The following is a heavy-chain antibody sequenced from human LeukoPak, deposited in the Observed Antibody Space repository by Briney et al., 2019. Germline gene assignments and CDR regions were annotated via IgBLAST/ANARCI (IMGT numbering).Heavy chain of an antibody. D-gene: IGHD6-19*01. J-gene: IGHJ4*02. CDR3: ARVGYSSGWRAPDFDY. Sequence: GGTLRLSCVASGFTFSRHGMNWVRQAPGKGLEWVSGISPSGDIKYYVDSVKGRFTVSRDNAKKSLYLQMNSLRAEDTAFYYCARVGYSSGWRAPDFDYWGQGTLVTVSS. CDR1: GFTFSRHG. V-gene: IGHV3-23*01. CDR2: ISPSGDIK.